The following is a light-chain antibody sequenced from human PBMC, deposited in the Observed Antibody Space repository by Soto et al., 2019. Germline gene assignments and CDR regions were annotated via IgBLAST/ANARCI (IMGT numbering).Light chain of an antibody. CDR2: SAS. J-gene: IGKJ4*01. V-gene: IGKV1-8*01. CDR1: QGVSDY. CDR3: QQLNSYPFLT. Sequence: AIRMTQSPSSFSASTGDRVTITCRASQGVSDYLAWYQQKPGRAPKLLIYSASTLQSGVPSRFSGSGSGTDFTLTIRSLQSEDFATYYCQQLNSYPFLTFGGGTKVEIK.